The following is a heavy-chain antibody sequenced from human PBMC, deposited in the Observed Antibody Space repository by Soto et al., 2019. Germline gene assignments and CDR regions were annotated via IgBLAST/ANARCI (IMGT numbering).Heavy chain of an antibody. J-gene: IGHJ4*02. CDR2: ITNSGDST. D-gene: IGHD3-10*01. CDR1: GFTFGSFA. CDR3: ARDPPYYYGSGSYPPGSDY. V-gene: IGHV3-23*01. Sequence: AGGSLRLSCAASGFTFGSFAMTWVRQAPGKGLEWVSTITNSGDSTYYADPVKGRFAISRDNSKNTLYLQMNSLRAEDTAVYYCARDPPYYYGSGSYPPGSDYWGQGTLVTVSS.